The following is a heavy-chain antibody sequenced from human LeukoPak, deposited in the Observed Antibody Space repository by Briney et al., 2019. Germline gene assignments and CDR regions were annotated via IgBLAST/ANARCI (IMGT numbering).Heavy chain of an antibody. V-gene: IGHV4-31*03. CDR1: GGSISSGGYY. D-gene: IGHD2-21*02. J-gene: IGHJ3*02. CDR3: ARAGVVVTAIFAFDI. Sequence: SETLSLTCTVSGGSISSGGYYWSWIRQHPGKGLEWVGYIYYSGSTYYNPSLKSRVTISVDTSKNQFSLKLSSVTAADTAVYYCARAGVVVTAIFAFDIWGQGTMVTVSS. CDR2: IYYSGST.